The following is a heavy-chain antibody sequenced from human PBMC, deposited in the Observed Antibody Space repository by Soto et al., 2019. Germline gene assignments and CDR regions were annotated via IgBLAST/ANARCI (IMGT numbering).Heavy chain of an antibody. CDR1: GGSISSSSYY. D-gene: IGHD2-15*01. CDR2: IYYSGST. CDR3: ASGYGGSYYYYYGMDV. Sequence: SETLSLTCTVSGGSISSSSYYWGWIRKPPGKGLEWIGSIYYSGSTYYNPSLKSRVTISVDTSKNQFSLKLSSVTAADTAVYYCASGYGGSYYYYYGMDVWGQGTTVTVSS. V-gene: IGHV4-39*01. J-gene: IGHJ6*02.